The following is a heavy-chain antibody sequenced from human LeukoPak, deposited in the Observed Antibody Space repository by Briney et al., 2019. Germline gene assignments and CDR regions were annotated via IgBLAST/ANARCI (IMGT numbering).Heavy chain of an antibody. Sequence: PSETLSLTCTVSGGSLNSYYWRWIRQPPGKGLEGIGYNYYSGSTNYNPSLKSRGTISVDTSKNQFSLKLSSVTAADTAVYHCARALGYCSSSSCGNWYFHLWGRGTLVTVSS. CDR2: NYYSGST. CDR1: GGSLNSYY. D-gene: IGHD2-2*01. CDR3: ARALGYCSSSSCGNWYFHL. J-gene: IGHJ2*01. V-gene: IGHV4-59*01.